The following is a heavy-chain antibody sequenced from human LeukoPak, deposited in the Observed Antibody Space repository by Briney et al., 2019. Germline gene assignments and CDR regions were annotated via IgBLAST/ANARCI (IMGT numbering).Heavy chain of an antibody. J-gene: IGHJ4*02. CDR2: INHNDGDT. V-gene: IGHV1-2*02. D-gene: IGHD2-2*01. CDR1: GYTFTHYY. CDR3: ARANFLYCSSTTCLFNY. Sequence: ASVKVSCKASGYTFTHYYMHWVRQAPGQGVEWRGWINHNDGDTNYAQKFQGSVTMTRDTTISTPHMEVSRLRSDDTAVYYCARANFLYCSSTTCLFNYWGQGTLVTVSS.